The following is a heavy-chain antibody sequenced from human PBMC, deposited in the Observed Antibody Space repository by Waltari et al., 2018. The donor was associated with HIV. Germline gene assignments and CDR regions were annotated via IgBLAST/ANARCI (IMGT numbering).Heavy chain of an antibody. V-gene: IGHV3-30*18. CDR3: AKEDFEYGSSSHLGY. D-gene: IGHD6-6*01. J-gene: IGHJ4*02. Sequence: QVPLLESGGGVVQPGRSLRLSCEVSGFTFSGYGFPWVRQAPGRGLEWVALISYDGRNKYYAESVKGRFTLSRDNAKNTLFLQMNSLRAEDTAVYYCAKEDFEYGSSSHLGYWGQGTLVTVSS. CDR1: GFTFSGYG. CDR2: ISYDGRNK.